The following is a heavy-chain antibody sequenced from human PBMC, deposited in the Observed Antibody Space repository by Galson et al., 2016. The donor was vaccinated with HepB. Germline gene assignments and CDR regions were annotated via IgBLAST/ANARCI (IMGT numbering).Heavy chain of an antibody. CDR1: GFTFSSYD. V-gene: IGHV3-23*01. CDR2: IRGSGGST. CDR3: AKIGQRTPHPDY. J-gene: IGHJ4*02. Sequence: SLRLSCAASGFTFSSYDMSWVRQAPGKRLEWVSAIRGSGGSTFYADSVKGRFTISRDNSMNTLYLQMNSLRAEDTAVYYCAKIGQRTPHPDYWGQGTLVTVSS.